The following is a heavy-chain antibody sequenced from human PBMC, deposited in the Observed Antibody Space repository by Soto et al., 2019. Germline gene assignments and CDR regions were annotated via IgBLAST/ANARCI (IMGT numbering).Heavy chain of an antibody. D-gene: IGHD3-10*01. J-gene: IGHJ6*02. V-gene: IGHV1-18*01. CDR1: GYTFTSYG. CDR2: ISAYNGNT. Sequence: QVQLVQSGAEVKKPGASVKVSCKASGYTFTSYGISWVRQAPGQGLEWMGWISAYNGNTNYAQKRQGRVTMTTDTATSKGYRERRRLRSDDKAVYSCARNLEGYYYGSGRYYYGMDVWGQGTTVTVSS. CDR3: ARNLEGYYYGSGRYYYGMDV.